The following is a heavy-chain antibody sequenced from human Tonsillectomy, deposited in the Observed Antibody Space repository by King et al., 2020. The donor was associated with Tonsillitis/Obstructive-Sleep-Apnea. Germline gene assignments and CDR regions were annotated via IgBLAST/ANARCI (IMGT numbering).Heavy chain of an antibody. J-gene: IGHJ6*02. CDR3: ARASGRVGDWGDYYYYGLDV. CDR1: GYTFTTYY. V-gene: IGHV1-46*01. CDR2: INPTIDST. Sequence: QLVQSGAEVKKPGASVKVSCKASGYTFTTYYVHWVRQAPGQGLEWMGIINPTIDSTSSAQKFQGRVTMTRDTSTSTVYMELSSLSSDDTAVYYCARASGRVGDWGDYYYYGLDVWGQGTTVTAS. D-gene: IGHD7-27*01.